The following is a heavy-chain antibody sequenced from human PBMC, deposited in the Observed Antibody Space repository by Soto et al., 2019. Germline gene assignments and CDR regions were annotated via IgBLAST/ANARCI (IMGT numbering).Heavy chain of an antibody. V-gene: IGHV3-30*18. D-gene: IGHD1-1*01. Sequence: QVQLVESGGGVVQPGRSLRLSCAASGFTFSSYVMHWVRQAPGKGLEWVAVISYDGSNKYYADSVKGRFTISRDNSKNTLYLKMNRLRAEDTAVYYCAKAGVWNNFDYWGQGTLVTVSS. CDR2: ISYDGSNK. J-gene: IGHJ4*02. CDR3: AKAGVWNNFDY. CDR1: GFTFSSYV.